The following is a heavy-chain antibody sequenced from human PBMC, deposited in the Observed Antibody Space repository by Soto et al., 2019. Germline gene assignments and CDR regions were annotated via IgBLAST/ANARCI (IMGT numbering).Heavy chain of an antibody. V-gene: IGHV4-30-2*01. CDR2: IYHSGST. J-gene: IGHJ5*02. Sequence: PSETLSLTCAVSGGSISSGGYSWSWIRQPPWKGLEWIGNIYHSGSTYYNPSLERRVTISMDRSKNQFSLKLSSVTAADTAVYYCARAPYCSSTTCYPDPNWFDPWGQGTLVTVSS. D-gene: IGHD2-2*01. CDR3: ARAPYCSSTTCYPDPNWFDP. CDR1: GGSISSGGYS.